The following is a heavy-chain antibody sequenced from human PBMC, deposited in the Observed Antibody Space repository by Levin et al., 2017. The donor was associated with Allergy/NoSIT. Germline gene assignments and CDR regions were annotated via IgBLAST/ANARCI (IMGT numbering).Heavy chain of an antibody. CDR1: GFTFSSYA. V-gene: IGHV3-64*01. CDR3: ARGPIVGATTDY. CDR2: ISSNGGST. D-gene: IGHD1-26*01. J-gene: IGHJ4*02. Sequence: GGSLRLSCAASGFTFSSYAMHWVRQAPGKGLEYVSAISSNGGSTYYANSVKGRFTISRDNSKNTLYLQMGSLRAEDMAVYYCARGPIVGATTDYWGQGTLVTVSS.